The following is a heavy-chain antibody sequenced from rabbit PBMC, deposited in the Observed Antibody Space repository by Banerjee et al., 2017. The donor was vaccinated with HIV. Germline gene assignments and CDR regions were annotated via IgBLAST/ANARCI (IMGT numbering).Heavy chain of an antibody. Sequence: QEQLVESGGGLVQPEGSLTLTCKASGFDFSSNVMCWVRQAPGKRLEWIACIAAGSSGSTYYASWAKGRFTISKTSSTTVTLQGASLTVADTATYFCARDLAGVIGWNFNLWGPGTLVTVS. CDR2: IAAGSSGST. J-gene: IGHJ4*01. CDR3: ARDLAGVIGWNFNL. V-gene: IGHV1S45*01. CDR1: GFDFSSNV. D-gene: IGHD4-1*01.